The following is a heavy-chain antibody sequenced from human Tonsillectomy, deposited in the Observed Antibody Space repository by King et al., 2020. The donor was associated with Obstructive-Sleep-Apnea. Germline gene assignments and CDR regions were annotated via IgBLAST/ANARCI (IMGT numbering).Heavy chain of an antibody. D-gene: IGHD1-7*01. CDR1: GFTFSRYW. J-gene: IGHJ5*01. V-gene: IGHV3-74*01. Sequence: VQLVESGGGLVQPGGSLRLSCAASGFTFSRYWMHWVRQVSGKGLVWFSRINSDGSSRSYADSGKGRFTVSRDNAKNTLYLQMNSRGAEDTAVYYCARVPKGELVHNWFDSWGQGTLVTVSS. CDR2: INSDGSSR. CDR3: ARVPKGELVHNWFDS.